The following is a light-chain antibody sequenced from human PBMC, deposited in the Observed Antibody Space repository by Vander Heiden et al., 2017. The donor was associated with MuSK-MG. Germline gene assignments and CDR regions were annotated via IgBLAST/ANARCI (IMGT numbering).Light chain of an antibody. CDR2: GAS. Sequence: IVVTPSPGLLSVSPRERATLSCRASQPISNNLAWYQQRPGQAPRLLIHGASTRGPGIPARFSGSGSGTEFTLTISSVQAEDFAVYHCQQYNTWPLTFGHGTKLEIK. CDR1: QPISNN. V-gene: IGKV3-15*01. J-gene: IGKJ2*01. CDR3: QQYNTWPLT.